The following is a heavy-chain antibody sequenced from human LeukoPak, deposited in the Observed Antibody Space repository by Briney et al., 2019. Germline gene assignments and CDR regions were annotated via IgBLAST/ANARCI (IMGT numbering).Heavy chain of an antibody. CDR1: GFTFSSYA. Sequence: GRSLRLSCAASGFTFSSYAMHWVRQAPGKGLEWVAVISYDGSNKYYADSVKGRFTISRDNSKNTLYLQMNSLRAEDTAVYYCARGGPSVVQTKYSSGWTSFDYWGQGTLVTVSS. J-gene: IGHJ4*02. CDR2: ISYDGSNK. CDR3: ARGGPSVVQTKYSSGWTSFDY. V-gene: IGHV3-30*04. D-gene: IGHD6-19*01.